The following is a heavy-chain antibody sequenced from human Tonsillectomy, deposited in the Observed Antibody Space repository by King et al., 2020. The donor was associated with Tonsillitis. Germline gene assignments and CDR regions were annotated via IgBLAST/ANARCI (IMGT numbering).Heavy chain of an antibody. D-gene: IGHD3-10*02. CDR2: VYYSGST. V-gene: IGHV4-59*01. Sequence: QLQESGPGLVKPSETLSLTCTVSGGSISSYYWSWIRQPPGKGLEWIGYVYYSGSTNYNPYLKSRVTISVDTSKKQFSLKLSSVTPADTAVYYCARFESVMFPSSYFDYWGRGTLVTVSS. CDR1: GGSISSYY. CDR3: ARFESVMFPSSYFDY. J-gene: IGHJ4*02.